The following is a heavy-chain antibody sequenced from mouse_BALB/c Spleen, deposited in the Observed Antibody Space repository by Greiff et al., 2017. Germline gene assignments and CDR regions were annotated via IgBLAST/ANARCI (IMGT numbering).Heavy chain of an antibody. V-gene: IGHV8-12*01. Sequence: QVTLKVCGPGILQPSQTLSLTCSFSGFSLSTSGMGVSWIRQPSGKGLEWLAHIYWDDDKRYNPSLKSRLTISKDTSSNQVFLKITSVDTADTATYYCARRPYDYGGAMDYWGQGTSVTVSS. J-gene: IGHJ4*01. D-gene: IGHD2-4*01. CDR1: GFSLSTSGMG. CDR3: ARRPYDYGGAMDY. CDR2: IYWDDDK.